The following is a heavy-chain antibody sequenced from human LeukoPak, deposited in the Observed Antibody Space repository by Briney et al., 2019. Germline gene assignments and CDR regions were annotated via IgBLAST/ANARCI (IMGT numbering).Heavy chain of an antibody. J-gene: IGHJ4*02. CDR2: ISSSSYI. V-gene: IGHV3-21*01. CDR1: GFTFSSYS. Sequence: PGGSLRLSCAASGFTFSSYSMNWVRQAPGKGLEWVSSISSSSYIYYADSVKGRFTISRDNTKNSLYLQMNSLRAEDTAVYYCARDHRGIYSPFDYWGQGTLVTVSS. D-gene: IGHD2-21*01. CDR3: ARDHRGIYSPFDY.